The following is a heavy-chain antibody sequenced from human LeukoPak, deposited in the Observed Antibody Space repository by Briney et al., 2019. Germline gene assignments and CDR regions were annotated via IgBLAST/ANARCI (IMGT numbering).Heavy chain of an antibody. CDR3: ARDRPVDQSYYYGMDV. V-gene: IGHV3-21*01. CDR2: ISSSSSYI. Sequence: GGSLRLSCAASGFTFSSYSMNWVRQAPGKGLEWVSSISSSSSYIYYADSVKGRFTISRDNAKNSQYLQMNSLRAEDTAVYYCARDRPVDQSYYYGMDVWGQGTTVTVSS. J-gene: IGHJ6*02. CDR1: GFTFSSYS.